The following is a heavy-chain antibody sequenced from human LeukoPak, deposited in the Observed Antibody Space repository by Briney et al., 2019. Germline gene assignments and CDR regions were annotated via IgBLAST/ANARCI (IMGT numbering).Heavy chain of an antibody. CDR1: GFTFDDYA. D-gene: IGHD1-26*01. J-gene: IGHJ4*02. CDR2: ISGDGDSS. V-gene: IGHV3-43*02. Sequence: GGSLRLSCAASGFTFDDYAMYWVRQAPEKGLEWVSLISGDGDSSYYADSVKGRITMSRDNAKNSVYLQMSSLRAEDTAVYYCARQSPDSGRPFDYWGQGTLVTVSS. CDR3: ARQSPDSGRPFDY.